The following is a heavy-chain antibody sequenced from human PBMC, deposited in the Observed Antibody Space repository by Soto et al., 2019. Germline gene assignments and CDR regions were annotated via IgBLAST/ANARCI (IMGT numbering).Heavy chain of an antibody. V-gene: IGHV6-1*01. CDR3: SRGELYSGRIFTY. J-gene: IGHJ4*01. D-gene: IGHD1-26*01. Sequence: QVQLQQSGPGLVKPSQTLSLTCAITGDSVSSNSAGWSWVRQSPSRGLEWLGRTYYMSKSYYDYSVSVRGLITINPDTSKNQYSQQINYVTHEDTAAYLCSRGELYSGRIFTYWGKGTLVTVSS. CDR2: TYYMSKSYY. CDR1: GDSVSSNSAG.